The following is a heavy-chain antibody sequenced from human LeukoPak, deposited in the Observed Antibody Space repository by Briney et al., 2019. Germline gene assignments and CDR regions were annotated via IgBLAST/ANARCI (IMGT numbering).Heavy chain of an antibody. CDR2: ITPKSGDT. CDR3: ARVRLADERAWAY. CDR1: GYTFSDFY. Sequence: GASVKVSCKASGYTFSDFYIHWVRQAPGQGLEYVGWITPKSGDTYSPQRFQGRVTMTRDASISTAYMELSSLRSDGTAVYFCARVRLADERAWAYWGQGTLVTVPS. D-gene: IGHD3-3*02. J-gene: IGHJ4*02. V-gene: IGHV1-2*02.